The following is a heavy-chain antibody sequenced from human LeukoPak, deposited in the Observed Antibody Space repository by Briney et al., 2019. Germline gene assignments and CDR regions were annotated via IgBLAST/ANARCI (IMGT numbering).Heavy chain of an antibody. V-gene: IGHV3-33*01. J-gene: IGHJ4*02. CDR2: IRYDGSDK. D-gene: IGHD6-19*01. CDR3: ASAVSSTTGWYYFDH. CDR1: VFTFSYYG. Sequence: GRSLRLSCAASVFTFSYYGMHWVRQAPGKGLEWVAFIRYDGSDKYYADSVKGRFTISRDNSKNTLDLHMNSLRAEDTAVYYCASAVSSTTGWYYFDHWGQRTLVTVSS.